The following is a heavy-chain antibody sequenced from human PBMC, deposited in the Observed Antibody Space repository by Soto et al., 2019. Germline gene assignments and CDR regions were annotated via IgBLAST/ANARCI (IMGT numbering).Heavy chain of an antibody. Sequence: PSETLSLTCTVSGGSISSSSYYWSWIRQPPGKGLEWIGEINHSGSTNYNPSLKSRVTISVDTSKNQFSLKLSSVTAADTAVYYCARAYGGNVFDYWGQGTLVTVSS. D-gene: IGHD4-17*01. CDR2: INHSGST. CDR3: ARAYGGNVFDY. J-gene: IGHJ4*02. V-gene: IGHV4-39*07. CDR1: GGSISSSSYY.